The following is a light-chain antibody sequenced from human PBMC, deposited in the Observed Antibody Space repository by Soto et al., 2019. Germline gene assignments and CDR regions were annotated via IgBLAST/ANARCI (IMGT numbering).Light chain of an antibody. CDR2: EGS. CDR1: SSDVGSYNL. J-gene: IGLJ1*01. Sequence: QSALTQPASVSGSPGQSITISCTGTSSDVGSYNLVSWYQQHPGKAPKLMIYEGSKRPSGVSNRFSGSKSGNTVSLTISGLQSEDEADYYCCSYAGSITYVFGTGTKLTVL. CDR3: CSYAGSITYV. V-gene: IGLV2-23*01.